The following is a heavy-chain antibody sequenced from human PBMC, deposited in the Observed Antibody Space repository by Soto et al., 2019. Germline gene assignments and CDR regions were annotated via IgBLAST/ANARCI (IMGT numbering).Heavy chain of an antibody. Sequence: QVQLVQSGAEVKKPGASVKVSCKASGYTFTSYGISWVRQAPGQGLEWMGWISAYNGNTNYAQKLQGRVTMTTDTSTRTDTKELRSLGSDDTAVYYCTRDGVITSDHLDYWGQGTLVTVSS. CDR2: ISAYNGNT. CDR3: TRDGVITSDHLDY. V-gene: IGHV1-18*01. CDR1: GYTFTSYG. D-gene: IGHD3-16*01. J-gene: IGHJ4*02.